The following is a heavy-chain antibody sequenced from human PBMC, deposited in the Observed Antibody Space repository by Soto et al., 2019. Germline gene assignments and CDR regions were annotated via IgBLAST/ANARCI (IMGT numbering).Heavy chain of an antibody. J-gene: IGHJ4*02. CDR2: ISYDGSNK. CDR1: GFTFSSYG. D-gene: IGHD2-2*01. CDR3: ARFCISTSCYASFDY. Sequence: QVQLVESGGGVVQPGRSLRLSCAASGFTFSSYGMHWVRQAPGKGLEWVAVISYDGSNKYYADSVKGRFTISRDNSKNTLYLQMNSLSAEDTAVYYCARFCISTSCYASFDYWGQGTLVTVSS. V-gene: IGHV3-30-3*01.